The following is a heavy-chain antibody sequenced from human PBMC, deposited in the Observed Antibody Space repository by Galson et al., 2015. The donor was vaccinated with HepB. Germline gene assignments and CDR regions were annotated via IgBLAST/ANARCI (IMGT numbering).Heavy chain of an antibody. J-gene: IGHJ6*02. CDR1: GFTFSSYE. V-gene: IGHV3-48*03. D-gene: IGHD2-21*01. Sequence: SLRLSCAASGFTFSSYEMNWVRQAPGKGLEWVSYISSSGSTIYYADSVKGRFTISRDKSKNTLYLQMNSLRAEDTAIYYCVWTSNYYYGMDVWGQGTTVTVSS. CDR3: VWTSNYYYGMDV. CDR2: ISSSGSTI.